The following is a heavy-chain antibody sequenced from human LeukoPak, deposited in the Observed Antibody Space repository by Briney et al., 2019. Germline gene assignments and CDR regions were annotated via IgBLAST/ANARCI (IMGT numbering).Heavy chain of an antibody. D-gene: IGHD1-26*01. CDR1: GYRFTSYW. V-gene: IGHV5-10-1*01. Sequence: GESLKISCKGSGYRFTSYWIGWVRQMPGKGLEWVGRIDPSDSYTNYSPSFQGHVTISADKSISTAYLQWSSLKASDTAMYYCARHVIYRIDPWGQGTLVTVSS. CDR3: ARHVIYRIDP. CDR2: IDPSDSYT. J-gene: IGHJ5*02.